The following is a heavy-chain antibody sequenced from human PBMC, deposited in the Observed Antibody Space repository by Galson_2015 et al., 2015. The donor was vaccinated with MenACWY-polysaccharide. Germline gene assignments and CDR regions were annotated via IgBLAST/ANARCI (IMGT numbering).Heavy chain of an antibody. CDR3: ATVPSAILGLNDYYYYGLEV. V-gene: IGHV3-23*01. Sequence: SLRLSCAASGFTFSSYVMTWVRQAPGKGLEWVSGVSGSGGTTDYADSVKGRFTISRDNSRSPVYLHMHSLRAEDTAVYYCATVPSAILGLNDYYYYGLEVWGQGTTVTVSS. CDR2: VSGSGGTT. CDR1: GFTFSSYV. J-gene: IGHJ6*02. D-gene: IGHD2-2*02.